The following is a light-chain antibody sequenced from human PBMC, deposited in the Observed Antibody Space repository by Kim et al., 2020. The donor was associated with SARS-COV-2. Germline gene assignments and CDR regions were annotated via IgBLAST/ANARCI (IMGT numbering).Light chain of an antibody. V-gene: IGLV3-25*03. CDR2: KDS. J-gene: IGLJ3*02. CDR1: VLPKQY. Sequence: VSPGQTARITCSADVLPKQYAYWYQQKPGQAPVLVIYKDSERPSGIPERFSGSSSGTTVTLTISGVQAEDEADYYCQSADSSGTYVFGGGTKVTVL. CDR3: QSADSSGTYV.